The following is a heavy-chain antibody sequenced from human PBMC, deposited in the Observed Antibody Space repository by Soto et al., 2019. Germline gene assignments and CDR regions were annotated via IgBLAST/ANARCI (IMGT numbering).Heavy chain of an antibody. Sequence: GGARRHSRANCGVRVGDCGIRWFCPAPGKGLEWVGFISTEPHGAATQYAASVKGRFTITRDDSKRIVDLQMSSLKTEDTAIYYCSRKVTLSGVVLPTHWFDSWGQGALVTVS. V-gene: IGHV3-49*03. D-gene: IGHD3-3*01. CDR2: ISTEPHGAAT. J-gene: IGHJ5*01. CDR3: SRKVTLSGVVLPTHWFDS. CDR1: GVRVGDCG.